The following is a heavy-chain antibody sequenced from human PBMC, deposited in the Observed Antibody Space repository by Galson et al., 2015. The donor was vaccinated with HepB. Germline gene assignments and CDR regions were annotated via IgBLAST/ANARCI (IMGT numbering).Heavy chain of an antibody. V-gene: IGHV2-5*02. CDR1: GFSLTTSGVG. Sequence: PALVKPTQTLTLTCTFSGFSLTTSGVGVGWIRQPPGKALEWLAVIFWDDDKLYSPSLKSRLTITKDTSKHQVVLAMANVDPVDTATYYCTHTALLWFGEFSSYGMDVCGQGTTVTVSS. CDR2: IFWDDDK. CDR3: THTALLWFGEFSSYGMDV. D-gene: IGHD3-10*01. J-gene: IGHJ6*02.